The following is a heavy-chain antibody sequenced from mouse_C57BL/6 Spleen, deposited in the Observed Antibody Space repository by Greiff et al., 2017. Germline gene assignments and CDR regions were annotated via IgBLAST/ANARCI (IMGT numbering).Heavy chain of an antibody. CDR3: ARETVDY. CDR1: GYSFTSYY. CDR2: IYPGSGNT. V-gene: IGHV1-66*01. Sequence: VKLMESGPELVKPGASVKISCKASGYSFTSYYIHWVKQRPGQGLEWIGWIYPGSGNTKYKEKFKGKATLTADTSSSTAYMQLSSLTSEDSAVYYCARETVDYWGQGTTLTVSS. J-gene: IGHJ2*01.